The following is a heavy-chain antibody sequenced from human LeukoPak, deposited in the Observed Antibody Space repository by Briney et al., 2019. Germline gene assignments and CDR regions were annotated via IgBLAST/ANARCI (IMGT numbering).Heavy chain of an antibody. CDR3: ARDSLPIYDFPFDY. Sequence: ASVKVSCKASGYTFTGYYMHWVRQAPGQGLEWMGWINPNSGGTNYAQKFQGRVTMTRDTSISTAYMELSRLRSDDTAVYYCARDSLPIYDFPFDYWGQGTLVTVSS. V-gene: IGHV1-2*02. D-gene: IGHD3-3*01. CDR2: INPNSGGT. J-gene: IGHJ4*02. CDR1: GYTFTGYY.